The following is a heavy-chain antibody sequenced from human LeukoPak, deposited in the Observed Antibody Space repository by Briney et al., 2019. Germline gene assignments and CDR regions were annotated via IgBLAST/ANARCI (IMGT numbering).Heavy chain of an antibody. D-gene: IGHD6-19*01. CDR3: AAIPQPWLVWWYFDY. CDR1: GGSISSYY. J-gene: IGHJ4*02. V-gene: IGHV4-59*08. CDR2: IYYSGST. Sequence: PSETLSHTCTVSGGSISSYYWSWIRQPPGKGLEWIGYIYYSGSTNYNPSLKSRVTISVDTSKNQFSLKLSSVTAADTAVYYCAAIPQPWLVWWYFDYWGQGTLVTVSS.